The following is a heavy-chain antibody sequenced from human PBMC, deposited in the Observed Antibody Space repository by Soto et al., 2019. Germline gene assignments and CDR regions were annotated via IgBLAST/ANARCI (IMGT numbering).Heavy chain of an antibody. D-gene: IGHD6-13*01. CDR3: AKKKPGGVAEPGDY. V-gene: IGHV3-30*18. J-gene: IGHJ4*02. CDR2: LSSDGSNI. CDR1: GFTFSDYG. Sequence: VQLVESGGGVVQPGGSLRLSCAASGFTFSDYGMHWVRQAPGKGLEWVAVLSSDGSNIYYAESAKGRFTISRDNSKNTLFLQMNSLKPEDTAVYYCAKKKPGGVAEPGDYWGQGTLVTVSS.